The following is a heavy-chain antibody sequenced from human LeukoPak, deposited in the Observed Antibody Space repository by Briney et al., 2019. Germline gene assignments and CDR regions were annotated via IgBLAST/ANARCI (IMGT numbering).Heavy chain of an antibody. CDR1: GDSISSYY. D-gene: IGHD3-22*01. CDR3: ARGLVAVLDY. V-gene: IGHV4-59*01. J-gene: IGHJ4*02. CDR2: IYYSGNT. Sequence: SETLSLTCTVSGDSISSYYWSWIRQPPGKGLEWIGYIYYSGNTNYNPSLKSRVTISVDTSKNQFSLKLSSVTAADTAVYYCARGLVAVLDYWGQGTLVTVSS.